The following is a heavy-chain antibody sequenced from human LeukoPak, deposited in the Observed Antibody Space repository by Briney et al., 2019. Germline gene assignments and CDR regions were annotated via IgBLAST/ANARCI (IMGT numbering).Heavy chain of an antibody. J-gene: IGHJ4*02. D-gene: IGHD3-10*01. Sequence: PGGSLRLSCAASGFTFSSYDIHWVRQATGKGLEWVSGIGTAGEIYYPGSVKGRFTISRDNAKNSLYLQMNSLRAEDTAVYYCARDQYYGSGTYYNSSKGYFDYWGQGTLVTVSS. CDR3: ARDQYYGSGTYYNSSKGYFDY. V-gene: IGHV3-13*01. CDR1: GFTFSSYD. CDR2: IGTAGEI.